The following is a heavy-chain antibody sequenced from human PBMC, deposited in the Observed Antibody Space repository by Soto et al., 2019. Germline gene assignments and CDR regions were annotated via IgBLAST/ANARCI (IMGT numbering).Heavy chain of an antibody. CDR2: IYHSGST. CDR3: AREPSDFWSGYYTDDY. V-gene: IGHV4-38-2*02. CDR1: GYSISSGYS. J-gene: IGHJ4*02. Sequence: PSETLSLTCAVSGYSISSGYSWGWIRQPPGKGLEWIGSIYHSGSTYYNPSLKSRVTISVDTSKNQFSLKLSSVTAADTAVYYCAREPSDFWSGYYTDDYWGQGTLVTVSS. D-gene: IGHD3-3*01.